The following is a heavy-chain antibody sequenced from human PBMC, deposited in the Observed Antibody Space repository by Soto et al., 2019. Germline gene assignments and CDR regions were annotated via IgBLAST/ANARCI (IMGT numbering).Heavy chain of an antibody. CDR3: ARPRYGYAFDI. J-gene: IGHJ3*02. Sequence: SETLSLTCTVSGGSISSYYWSWIRQPPGKGLEWIGYIYYSGSTNYNPSLKSRVTISVDTSKNQFSLKLSSVTTADTAVYYCARPRYGYAFDIWGQGTMVTVSS. V-gene: IGHV4-59*08. CDR1: GGSISSYY. D-gene: IGHD4-17*01. CDR2: IYYSGST.